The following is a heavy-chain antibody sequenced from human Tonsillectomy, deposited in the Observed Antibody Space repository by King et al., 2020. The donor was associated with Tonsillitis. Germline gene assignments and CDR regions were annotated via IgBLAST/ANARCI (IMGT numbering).Heavy chain of an antibody. J-gene: IGHJ4*02. CDR2: ISYDGSNK. V-gene: IGHV3-30*18. CDR3: AKDTNTIFGVVID. Sequence: VQLVESGGGVVQPGRSLRLSCAASGFTFSSYGMHWVRQAPGKGLEWVAVISYDGSNKYYVDSVKGRFTISRDNSKNTLYLQMNSLRAEDTAVYYCAKDTNTIFGVVIDWGQGTLVTVSS. D-gene: IGHD3-3*01. CDR1: GFTFSSYG.